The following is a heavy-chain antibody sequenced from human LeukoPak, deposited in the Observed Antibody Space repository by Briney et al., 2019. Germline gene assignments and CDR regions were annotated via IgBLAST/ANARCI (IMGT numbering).Heavy chain of an antibody. CDR2: IYYRGNT. J-gene: IGHJ4*02. D-gene: IGHD3-10*01. CDR1: SDSISSNNDY. V-gene: IGHV4-39*01. Sequence: SETLYLTCTVSSDSISSNNDYWGWIRQPPGKGLEWIGSIYYRGNTYYNPSLKSRVTISVDTSKNQFSLKLSSVTAADTAVYYCARLDYYGSGSVYWGQGTLVTVSS. CDR3: ARLDYYGSGSVY.